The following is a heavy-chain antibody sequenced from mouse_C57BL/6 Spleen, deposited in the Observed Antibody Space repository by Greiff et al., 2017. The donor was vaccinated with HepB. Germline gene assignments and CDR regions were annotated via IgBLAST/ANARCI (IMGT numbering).Heavy chain of an antibody. J-gene: IGHJ2*01. CDR1: GYSITSGYY. CDR2: ISYDGSN. Sequence: ESGPGLVKPSQSLSLTCSVTGYSITSGYYWNWIRQFPGNKLEWMGYISYDGSNNYNPSLKNRISITRDTSKNQFFLKLNSMTTEDTATYYCARSGEPRDYFDYWGQGTTLTVSS. D-gene: IGHD1-3*01. CDR3: ARSGEPRDYFDY. V-gene: IGHV3-6*01.